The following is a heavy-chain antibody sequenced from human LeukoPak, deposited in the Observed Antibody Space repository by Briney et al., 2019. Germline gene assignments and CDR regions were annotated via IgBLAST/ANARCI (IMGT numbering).Heavy chain of an antibody. CDR2: ISVSGNT. CDR3: AKAPVTTCSGAYCYPFDY. J-gene: IGHJ4*02. Sequence: GSLRLSCAASGFTLSSYAMSWVRQAPGKGLEWVSAISVSGNTYHADSVKGRFTISRDSSKNTLCLQMNRLRAEDAAVYYCAKAPVTTCSGAYCYPFDYWGQGTLVTVSS. CDR1: GFTLSSYA. V-gene: IGHV3-23*01. D-gene: IGHD2-21*01.